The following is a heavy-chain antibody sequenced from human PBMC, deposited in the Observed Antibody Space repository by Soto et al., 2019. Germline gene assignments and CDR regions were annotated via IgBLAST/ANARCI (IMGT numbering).Heavy chain of an antibody. V-gene: IGHV1-18*01. Sequence: QVQLVQSGGEVKKPGASVKVSCKGSGYTVARYGVSWVRQAPGQGLEWMGWISLYNGNTNYARKVQGRVTMTADTSTSTAYMALRSLRSDDTAVYYCARVIAVAGNTHFRMDVWGQGTTVTVSS. D-gene: IGHD6-19*01. CDR1: GYTVARYG. CDR2: ISLYNGNT. CDR3: ARVIAVAGNTHFRMDV. J-gene: IGHJ6*02.